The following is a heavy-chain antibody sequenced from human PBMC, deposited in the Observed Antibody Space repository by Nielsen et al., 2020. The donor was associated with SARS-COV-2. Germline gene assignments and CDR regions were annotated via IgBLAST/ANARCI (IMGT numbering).Heavy chain of an antibody. D-gene: IGHD3-3*01. V-gene: IGHV1-46*01. CDR2: INPSGGST. Sequence: VRQMPGKGLEWMGIINPSGGSTSYAQKFQGRVTMTRDTSTSTVYMELSSLRSEDTAVYYCARVSPPSYYDFWSGYYTVYYYGMDVWGQGTTVTVSS. CDR3: ARVSPPSYYDFWSGYYTVYYYGMDV. J-gene: IGHJ6*02.